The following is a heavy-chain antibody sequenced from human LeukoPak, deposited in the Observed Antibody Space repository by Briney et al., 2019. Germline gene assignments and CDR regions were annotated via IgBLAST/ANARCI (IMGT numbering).Heavy chain of an antibody. V-gene: IGHV4-39*01. CDR2: IYYSGST. CDR1: GGSISSRSYY. Sequence: PSDTLSLTCTVSGGSISSRSYYWGWIRHPPGKGLEWTGSIYYSGSTYVNPSLKSRLTISVDTSKNQFSLKLSSVTAADTAVYYCARLRYDFWSGYQFDSWGQGTLVTVSS. D-gene: IGHD3-3*01. CDR3: ARLRYDFWSGYQFDS. J-gene: IGHJ4*02.